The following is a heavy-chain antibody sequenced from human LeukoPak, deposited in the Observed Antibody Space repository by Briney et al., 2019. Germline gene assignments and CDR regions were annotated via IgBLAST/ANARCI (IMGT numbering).Heavy chain of an antibody. J-gene: IGHJ6*02. Sequence: GGSLRLSCAASGFTFSSYGMHWVRQAPGRGLEWVAVIWYDGSNKYYADSVKGRFTISRDNSKNTLYLQMNCLRAEDTAVYYCARVDSDYGGYYYGMDVWGQGTTVTVSS. CDR1: GFTFSSYG. V-gene: IGHV3-33*01. CDR3: ARVDSDYGGYYYGMDV. CDR2: IWYDGSNK. D-gene: IGHD4-17*01.